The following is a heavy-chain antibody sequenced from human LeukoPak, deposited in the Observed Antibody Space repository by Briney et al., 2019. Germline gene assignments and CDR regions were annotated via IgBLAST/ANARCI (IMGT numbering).Heavy chain of an antibody. D-gene: IGHD3-10*02. CDR3: ARDSMFYYGMDV. CDR2: IYSGGST. Sequence: GGSLRLSCAASGFTVSSNYMSWVPQAPGKGLEWVSVIYSGGSTYYADSVKGRFTISRDNSKNTLYLQMNSLRAEDTAVYYCARDSMFYYGMDVWGQGTTVTVSS. CDR1: GFTVSSNY. J-gene: IGHJ6*02. V-gene: IGHV3-66*01.